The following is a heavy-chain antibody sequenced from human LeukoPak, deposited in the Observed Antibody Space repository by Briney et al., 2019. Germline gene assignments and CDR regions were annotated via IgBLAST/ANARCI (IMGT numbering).Heavy chain of an antibody. D-gene: IGHD6-13*01. Sequence: ASVKVSRKASGYTFTSYGISWVRQAPGQGLEWMGWISAYNGNTNCAQKLQGRVTMTTDTSTSTAYMELRSLRSDDTAVYYCARASRYNWFDPWGQGTLVTVSS. CDR3: ARASRYNWFDP. J-gene: IGHJ5*02. CDR1: GYTFTSYG. CDR2: ISAYNGNT. V-gene: IGHV1-18*01.